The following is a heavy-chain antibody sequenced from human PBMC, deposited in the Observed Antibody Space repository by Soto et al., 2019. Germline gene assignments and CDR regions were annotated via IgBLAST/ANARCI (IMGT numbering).Heavy chain of an antibody. CDR2: ISYDGSNK. CDR3: AKDWVAVAEEDYGMDV. Sequence: HPGGSLRLSCAASGFTFSSYGMHWVRQAPGKGLEWVAVISYDGSNKYYADSVKGRFTISRDNSKNTLYLQMNSLRAEDTAVYYCAKDWVAVAEEDYGMDVWGQGTTVTVSS. D-gene: IGHD6-19*01. CDR1: GFTFSSYG. V-gene: IGHV3-30*18. J-gene: IGHJ6*02.